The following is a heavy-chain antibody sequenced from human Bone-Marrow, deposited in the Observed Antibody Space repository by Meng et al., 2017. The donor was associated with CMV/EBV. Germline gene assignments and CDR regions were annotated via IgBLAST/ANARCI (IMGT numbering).Heavy chain of an antibody. Sequence: ASVKVSCKASGYTFTSYYMHWVRQAPGQGLEWMGIINPSGGSTSYAQKFQGRVTMTRDTSISTAYMELSRLRSDDTPVYYCARDTDPAARSYYYYYGMDVWGQGTTVTVSS. D-gene: IGHD6-6*01. CDR1: GYTFTSYY. V-gene: IGHV1-46*01. CDR3: ARDTDPAARSYYYYYGMDV. CDR2: INPSGGST. J-gene: IGHJ6*02.